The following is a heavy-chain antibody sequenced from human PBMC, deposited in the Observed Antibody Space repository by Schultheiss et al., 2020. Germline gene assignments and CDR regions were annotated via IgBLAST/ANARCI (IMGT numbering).Heavy chain of an antibody. V-gene: IGHV3-30*18. CDR3: AKGLNDYWSGNYIAYYYYTMDV. Sequence: GGSLRLSCAASGFTFSSYGMHWVRQAPGKGLEWMAVISYDGSNEHYADSVKGRFTISRDNSKNTLDLQMDSLRVEDTAVYYCAKGLNDYWSGNYIAYYYYTMDVWGQGTTVTVSS. CDR2: ISYDGSNE. D-gene: IGHD3-3*01. J-gene: IGHJ6*02. CDR1: GFTFSSYG.